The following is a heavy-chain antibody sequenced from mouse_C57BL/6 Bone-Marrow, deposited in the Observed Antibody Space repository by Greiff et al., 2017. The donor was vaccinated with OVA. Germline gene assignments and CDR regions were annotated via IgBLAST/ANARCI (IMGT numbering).Heavy chain of an antibody. D-gene: IGHD2-5*01. J-gene: IGHJ4*01. CDR1: GFTFSDAW. CDR2: IRNKANNHAT. V-gene: IGHV6-6*01. CDR3: TRRAYYSNYEYAMDY. Sequence: EVQLVESGGGLVQPGGSMKLSCAASGFTFSDAWMDWVRQSPEKGLEWVAEIRNKANNHATYYAESVKGRFTISRDDSKSSVYLQMNSLRAEDTGIYYCTRRAYYSNYEYAMDYWGQGTSVTVSS.